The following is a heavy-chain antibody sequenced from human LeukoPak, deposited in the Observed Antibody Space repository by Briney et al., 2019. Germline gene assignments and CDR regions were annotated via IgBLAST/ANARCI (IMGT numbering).Heavy chain of an antibody. CDR2: IYYSGST. CDR1: GGSISSYY. CDR3: ASSPPPRAVVTRIAGLVTYFDL. V-gene: IGHV4-59*01. J-gene: IGHJ2*01. Sequence: PSETLSPTCTVSGGSISSYYWSWIRQPPGKGLEWIGYIYYSGSTNYNPSLKSRVTISVDTSKNQFSLKLSSVTAADTAVYYCASSPPPRAVVTRIAGLVTYFDLWGRGTLVTVSS. D-gene: IGHD4-23*01.